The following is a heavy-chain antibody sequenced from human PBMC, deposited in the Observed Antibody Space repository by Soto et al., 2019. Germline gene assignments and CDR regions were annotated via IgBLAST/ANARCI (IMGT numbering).Heavy chain of an antibody. CDR3: ARDGRGYCSSTSCSSWFDP. CDR2: INPNSGST. Sequence: ASVKVSCKASGYTFTGYYMHWARQAPGQGLEWMGRINPNSGSTNYAQKFQGRVTMTRDTSMSTAYMELSSLRSEDTAVYYCARDGRGYCSSTSCSSWFDPWGQGTLVTVSS. V-gene: IGHV1-2*02. CDR1: GYTFTGYY. D-gene: IGHD2-2*01. J-gene: IGHJ5*02.